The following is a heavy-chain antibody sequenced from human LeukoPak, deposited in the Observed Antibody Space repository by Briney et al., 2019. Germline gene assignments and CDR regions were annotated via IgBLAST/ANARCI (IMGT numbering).Heavy chain of an antibody. CDR2: IYTSGST. CDR1: GGSISSYY. D-gene: IGHD3-22*01. V-gene: IGHV4-4*07. J-gene: IGHJ4*02. CDR3: ARDRHYSDSSASFAY. Sequence: PSETLSLTCTVSGGSISSYYWSWIWQPAGKGLGWVGRIYTSGSTNYNPSLKSRVTMSVETSKTQFSLKLSSVTAAATDVYYCARDRHYSDSSASFAYWGQGTLVTVSS.